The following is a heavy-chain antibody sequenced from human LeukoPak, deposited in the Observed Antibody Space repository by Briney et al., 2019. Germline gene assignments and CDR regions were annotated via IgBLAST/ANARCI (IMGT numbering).Heavy chain of an antibody. CDR1: GFTFSSYA. D-gene: IGHD1-14*01. CDR2: ISGSGGGT. CDR3: AKVRTYFYHGLDV. J-gene: IGHJ6*02. V-gene: IGHV3-23*01. Sequence: GGSLRLSCAASGFTFSSYAMSWVRQAPGKGLEWVSAISGSGGGTYYADSVKGRFTISRDNSKDTVFLQMNSLRAEDTAVYYCAKVRTYFYHGLDVWGQGTTVTVSS.